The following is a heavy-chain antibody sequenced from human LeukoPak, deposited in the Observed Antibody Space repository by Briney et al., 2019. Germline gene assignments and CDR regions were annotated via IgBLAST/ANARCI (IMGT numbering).Heavy chain of an antibody. CDR3: ARLVGSTYYYDSSGYYYDYYYGMDV. Sequence: GASVKVSCKASGGTFSSYAISWVRQAPGQGLEWMGGIIPIFGTASYAQKFQGRVTITADESTSTAYMELSSLRSEDTAVYYCARLVGSTYYYDSSGYYYDYYYGMDVWGQGTTVTVSS. CDR1: GGTFSSYA. V-gene: IGHV1-69*13. D-gene: IGHD3-22*01. CDR2: IIPIFGTA. J-gene: IGHJ6*02.